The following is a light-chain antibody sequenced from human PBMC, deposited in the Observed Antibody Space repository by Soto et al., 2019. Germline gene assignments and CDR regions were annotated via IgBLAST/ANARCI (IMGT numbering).Light chain of an antibody. Sequence: QSVLTQPASVSGSPGQSITISCSGTSSDVGSYDHVAWYQQFPGKTPKLTIYEVNKRPSGVPDRFSGSKSGNTASLTVSGLQAEDEADYYCSSYAGSSNVFGTGTKLTVL. CDR2: EVN. J-gene: IGLJ1*01. CDR3: SSYAGSSNV. V-gene: IGLV2-8*01. CDR1: SSDVGSYDH.